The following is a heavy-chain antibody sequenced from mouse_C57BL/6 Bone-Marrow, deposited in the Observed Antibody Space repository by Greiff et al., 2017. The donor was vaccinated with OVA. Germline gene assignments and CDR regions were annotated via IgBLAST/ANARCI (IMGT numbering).Heavy chain of an antibody. Sequence: QVQLKESGAELAKPGASVKLSCKASGYTFTSYWMHWVKQRPGQGLEWIGYINPSSGYTKYNQKFKDKATLTADKSSSTAYMQLSSLTYEDSAVYYCARSRWRWLLRRDYWGQGTTLTVSS. V-gene: IGHV1-7*01. CDR3: ARSRWRWLLRRDY. J-gene: IGHJ2*01. CDR2: INPSSGYT. CDR1: GYTFTSYW. D-gene: IGHD2-3*01.